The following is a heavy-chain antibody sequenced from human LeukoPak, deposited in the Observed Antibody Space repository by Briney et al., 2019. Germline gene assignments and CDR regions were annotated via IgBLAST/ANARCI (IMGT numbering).Heavy chain of an antibody. CDR3: ARHLRGLDY. CDR2: VYYSGNT. Sequence: SETLSLTCTVSGGSISSSSYYWGWIRQPPGKGLEWIGSVYYSGNTYYNPSLKSRVTISVATSKNQFSLKLSSVTAADTAVYYCARHLRGLDYWGQGTLVTVSS. CDR1: GGSISSSSYY. D-gene: IGHD3-16*01. V-gene: IGHV4-39*07. J-gene: IGHJ4*02.